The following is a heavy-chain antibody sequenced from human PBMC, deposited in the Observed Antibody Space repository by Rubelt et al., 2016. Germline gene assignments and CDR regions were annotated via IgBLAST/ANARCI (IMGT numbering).Heavy chain of an antibody. Sequence: QQQLQESGPGLVKPSETLSLTCIVSGGSISGSSYYWGWIRQPPGKGLEWIASIFSSGSTSHSPSLTSRGTLAVYTSKNQFSLKLKSVTAADTAVYYCARRRTVPQNWFDPWGQGTLVTVSS. D-gene: IGHD4-17*01. CDR1: GGSISGSSYY. CDR2: IFSSGST. J-gene: IGHJ5*02. V-gene: IGHV4-39*01. CDR3: ARRRTVPQNWFDP.